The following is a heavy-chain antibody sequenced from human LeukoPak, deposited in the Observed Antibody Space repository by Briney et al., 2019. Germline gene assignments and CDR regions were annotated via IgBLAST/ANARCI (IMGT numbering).Heavy chain of an antibody. V-gene: IGHV3-23*01. D-gene: IGHD3-10*01. CDR1: GFTFSSYA. J-gene: IGHJ4*02. CDR2: IRSSGGST. Sequence: GGSLRLSCAASGFTFSSYAMSWVRQAPGKGLEWVSAIRSSGGSTYYVDSVKGRFTISRDNSRNTLYLQTNSLRAEDTAVYYCAKNYGSGNYYLDDWGQGTLVTVSS. CDR3: AKNYGSGNYYLDD.